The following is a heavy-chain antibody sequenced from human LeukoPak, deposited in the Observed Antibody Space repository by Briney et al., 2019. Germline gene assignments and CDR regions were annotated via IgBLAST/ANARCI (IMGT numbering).Heavy chain of an antibody. CDR3: SKSLYEAARPAYYYMAD. D-gene: IGHD6-6*01. Sequence: PGGSLRLSCAASGFIFSTYGMHWVRQAPGKGLEWVAFIRLDGNSKYYADSVKSRFTVSRDNSKKMLYLQMHSLRAEASAMYFFSKSLYEAARPAYYYMADWGKGTTVTVSS. V-gene: IGHV3-30*02. CDR2: IRLDGNSK. J-gene: IGHJ6*03. CDR1: GFIFSTYG.